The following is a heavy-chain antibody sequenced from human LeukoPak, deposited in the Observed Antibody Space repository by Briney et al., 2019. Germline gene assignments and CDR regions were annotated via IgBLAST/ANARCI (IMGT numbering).Heavy chain of an antibody. J-gene: IGHJ4*02. Sequence: PGGSLRLSCAASGFIFSSYVMRWVRQGPGKGLEWVSIIGTSGGDIHYADSVKGRFSSSRDNSKNTLSLQMNSLRVDDTAVYYCARDPNWGSGYWGEGSLVTVSS. CDR3: ARDPNWGSGY. CDR2: IGTSGGDI. V-gene: IGHV3-23*01. D-gene: IGHD7-27*01. CDR1: GFIFSSYV.